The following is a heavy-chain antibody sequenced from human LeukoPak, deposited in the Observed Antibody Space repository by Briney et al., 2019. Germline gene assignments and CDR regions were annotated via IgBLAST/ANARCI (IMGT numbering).Heavy chain of an antibody. D-gene: IGHD3-10*01. CDR3: VSLWFGQLSVNNNYHMDA. CDR1: GFTVRSSY. Sequence: GGSLRLSCAASGFTVRSSYMSWVRQPPGKGLEWVSVIYSDETTYYSDSVRGRFTISRDNGKNILFLQMNRLRAEDTAVYYCVSLWFGQLSVNNNYHMDAWGKGTAVTISS. V-gene: IGHV3-53*01. CDR2: IYSDETT. J-gene: IGHJ6*03.